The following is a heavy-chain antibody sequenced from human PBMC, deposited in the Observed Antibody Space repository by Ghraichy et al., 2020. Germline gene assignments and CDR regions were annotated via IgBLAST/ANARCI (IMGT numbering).Heavy chain of an antibody. CDR2: MTASGTDT. CDR3: AKDGPNGYCSGGNCYGDAFDF. V-gene: IGHV3-23*01. CDR1: GFSLSTYA. D-gene: IGHD2-21*02. J-gene: IGHJ3*01. Sequence: GGSLRLSCAASGFSLSTYAMSWVRQAPGKGLEWVSHMTASGTDTYYAASVRGRFSVSRDTSKSTVFLQMNSMRAEDTAVYYCAKDGPNGYCSGGNCYGDAFDFWCQGTMVTVSS.